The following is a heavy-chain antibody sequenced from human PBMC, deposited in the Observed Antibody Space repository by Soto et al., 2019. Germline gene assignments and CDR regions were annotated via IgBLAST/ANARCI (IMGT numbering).Heavy chain of an antibody. V-gene: IGHV1-18*01. J-gene: IGHJ4*02. CDR2: ISAYNGNT. D-gene: IGHD3-22*01. CDR1: GYTFTSYG. Sequence: GASVKVSCKASGYTFTSYGISWVRQAPGQRLEWMGWISAYNGNTNYAQKIQGRITITRDTSTSTAYMELSSLRSDDTAVYYCATDPHYYDTTGYCLDNWGQGTLVTVSS. CDR3: ATDPHYYDTTGYCLDN.